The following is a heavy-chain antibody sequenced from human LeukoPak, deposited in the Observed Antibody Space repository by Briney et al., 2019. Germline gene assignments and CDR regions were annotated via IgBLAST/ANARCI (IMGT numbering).Heavy chain of an antibody. CDR3: ARGLYSNYYYYYMDV. D-gene: IGHD4-11*01. J-gene: IGHJ6*03. CDR1: GFTFSSYW. V-gene: IGHV3-7*01. CDR2: IKQDGSEK. Sequence: GGSLRLSCAASGFTFSSYWMSWVRQAPGKGREWVANIKQDGSEKYYVDSVKGRFTISRDNAKNSLYLQMNSLRAEDTTVYYCARGLYSNYYYYYMDVWGKGTTVTVSS.